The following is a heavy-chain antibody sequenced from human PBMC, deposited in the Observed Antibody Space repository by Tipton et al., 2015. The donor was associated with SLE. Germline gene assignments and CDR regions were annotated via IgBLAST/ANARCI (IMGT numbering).Heavy chain of an antibody. D-gene: IGHD2-2*01. Sequence: SLRLSCAASGFTFSSYWMHWVRQAPGKGLVWVSRINWNGGSTGYADSVKGRFTISRDNAKNSLYLQMNSLRAEDTALYYCARGNFLVAFDIWGQGTMVTVSS. CDR2: INWNGGST. CDR3: ARGNFLVAFDI. V-gene: IGHV3-20*04. CDR1: GFTFSSYW. J-gene: IGHJ3*02.